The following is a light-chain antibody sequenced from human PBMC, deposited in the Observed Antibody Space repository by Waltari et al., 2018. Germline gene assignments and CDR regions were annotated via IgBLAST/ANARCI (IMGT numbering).Light chain of an antibody. J-gene: IGKJ1*01. CDR3: QQYYSTPPT. CDR2: WAS. V-gene: IGKV4-1*01. Sequence: DIVMTQSPDSLAVSLGERASINCKSIPSVLSRSDSKNFLAWYQQNPGQSPKLLIHWASTRESGVPDRFSGSGSGTDFALTISTLQGEDVAVYYCQQYYSTPPTFGQGTKVEIK. CDR1: PSVLSRSDSKNF.